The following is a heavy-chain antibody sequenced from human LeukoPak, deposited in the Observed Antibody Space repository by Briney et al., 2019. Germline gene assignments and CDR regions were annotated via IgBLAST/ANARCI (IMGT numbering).Heavy chain of an antibody. CDR2: ISGGGGGT. J-gene: IGHJ5*02. CDR1: GFTFSNYA. Sequence: GGSLRLSCAASGFTFSNYAMNWVRQAPGKGLEWVSSISGGGGGTFYADSVKGRFTISRDNAKNSLYLQMNSLRAEDTAVYYCARRRDGYNLNWFDPWGQGTLVTVSS. D-gene: IGHD5-24*01. CDR3: ARRRDGYNLNWFDP. V-gene: IGHV3-23*01.